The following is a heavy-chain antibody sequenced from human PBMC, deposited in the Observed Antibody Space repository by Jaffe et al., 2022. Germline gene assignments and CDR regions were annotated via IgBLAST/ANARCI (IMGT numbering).Heavy chain of an antibody. CDR3: AKSANDFWSGYYISNYFDY. D-gene: IGHD3-3*01. V-gene: IGHV3-9*01. CDR1: GFTFDDYA. Sequence: EVQLVESGGGLVQPGRSLRLSCAASGFTFDDYAMHWVRQAPGKGLEWVSGISWNSGSIGYADSVKGRFTISRDNAKNSLYLQMNSLRAEDTALYYCAKSANDFWSGYYISNYFDYWGQGTLVTVSS. J-gene: IGHJ4*02. CDR2: ISWNSGSI.